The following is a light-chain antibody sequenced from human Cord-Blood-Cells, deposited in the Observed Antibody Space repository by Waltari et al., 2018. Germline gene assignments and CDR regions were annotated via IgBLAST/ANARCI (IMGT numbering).Light chain of an antibody. CDR3: AAWDDSLSGAV. J-gene: IGLJ7*01. Sequence: SVLTQPPAASGTPGQRVTISCSASSAIIGSTYVYSFQQLPGTAPKLLSYRNNQRPSGVPDRCSGSKSGTSASLAISGLRSEDEADYYCAAWDDSLSGAVFGGGTQLTVL. V-gene: IGLV1-47*01. CDR2: RNN. CDR1: SAIIGSTY.